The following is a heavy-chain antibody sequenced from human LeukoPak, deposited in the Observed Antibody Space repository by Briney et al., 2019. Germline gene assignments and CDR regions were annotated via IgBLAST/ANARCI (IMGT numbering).Heavy chain of an antibody. Sequence: GGSLRLSCAASGFILSNYWMGWVRRAPGKGLEWVANINQDGSEKHYVDFLKGRFTISRDNAKNSLYLQMNSLRAEDTAVYYCARVGITMVRGVIIKNYYYYYMDVWGKGTTVTISS. CDR2: INQDGSEK. CDR3: ARVGITMVRGVIIKNYYYYYMDV. J-gene: IGHJ6*03. V-gene: IGHV3-7*01. D-gene: IGHD3-10*01. CDR1: GFILSNYW.